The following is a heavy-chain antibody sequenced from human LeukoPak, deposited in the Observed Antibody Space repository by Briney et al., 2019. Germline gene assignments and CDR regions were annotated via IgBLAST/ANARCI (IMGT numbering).Heavy chain of an antibody. D-gene: IGHD6-19*01. Sequence: SETLSLTCTVSGGSISSYYWSWIRQPPGKGLEWIGYIYYSGSTNYNPSLKSRVTISVDTSKNQFSLKLSSVTAADTAVYYCASINLSGWYLFDYRGQGTLVTVSS. V-gene: IGHV4-59*01. CDR3: ASINLSGWYLFDY. J-gene: IGHJ4*02. CDR1: GGSISSYY. CDR2: IYYSGST.